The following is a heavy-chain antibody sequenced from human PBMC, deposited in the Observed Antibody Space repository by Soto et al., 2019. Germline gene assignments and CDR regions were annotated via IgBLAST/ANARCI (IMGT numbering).Heavy chain of an antibody. Sequence: EVQLVESGGGLIQPGESLRLSCAASAFTVSNNYMNWVRQAPGKGLEWVSMIYSGGSAYYADSVKGRFTISRDNSKNTLTLQMTTLRVEETAVFYCASGEDWFRRYWCQGTLVTVS. CDR1: AFTVSNNY. V-gene: IGHV3-53*01. J-gene: IGHJ4*02. CDR3: ASGEDWFRRY. CDR2: IYSGGSA. D-gene: IGHD3-9*01.